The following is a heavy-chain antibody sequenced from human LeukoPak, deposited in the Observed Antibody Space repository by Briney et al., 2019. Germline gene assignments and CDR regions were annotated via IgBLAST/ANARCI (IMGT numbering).Heavy chain of an antibody. J-gene: IGHJ4*02. Sequence: ASVKVSCKASGYTITGYYMHWVRQAPGQGLEWMGWINPNSGGTNYAQKFQGRVTMTRDTSISTAYMELSRLRSDDTAVYYCARGGNVVVPAAIPDYWGQGTLVTVSS. V-gene: IGHV1-2*02. CDR3: ARGGNVVVPAAIPDY. D-gene: IGHD2-2*02. CDR1: GYTITGYY. CDR2: INPNSGGT.